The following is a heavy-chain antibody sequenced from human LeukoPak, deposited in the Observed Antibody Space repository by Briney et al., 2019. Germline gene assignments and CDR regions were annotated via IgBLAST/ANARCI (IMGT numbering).Heavy chain of an antibody. CDR2: IYWNDDK. Sequence: SGPTLVNPTQTLTLTCTFSGFSLSTSGVGVGWIRRPPGKALEWLALIYWNDDKRYSPSLKSRLTITKDTSKNQVVLTMTNMDPVDTATYYCAHYYDFWSGYYPYFDYWGQGTLVTVSS. D-gene: IGHD3-3*01. CDR1: GFSLSTSGVG. J-gene: IGHJ4*02. CDR3: AHYYDFWSGYYPYFDY. V-gene: IGHV2-5*01.